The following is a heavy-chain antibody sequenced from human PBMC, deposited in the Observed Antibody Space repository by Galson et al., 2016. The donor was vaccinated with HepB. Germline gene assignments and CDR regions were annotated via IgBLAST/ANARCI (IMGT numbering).Heavy chain of an antibody. CDR1: GYSFTYYW. J-gene: IGHJ6*02. CDR2: TYGDGSHT. V-gene: IGHV5-51*01. CDR3: ARRGQVSGWRVLGDV. Sequence: QSGAEVKKPGESLKISCKGSGYSFTYYWIGWVRQMPGKGLEWMGITYGDGSHTIYNPAFQGQVTISADKSVNTAYLQWSSLKASDSAMYFCARRGQVSGWRVLGDVGGPGTTVGVSS. D-gene: IGHD6-19*01.